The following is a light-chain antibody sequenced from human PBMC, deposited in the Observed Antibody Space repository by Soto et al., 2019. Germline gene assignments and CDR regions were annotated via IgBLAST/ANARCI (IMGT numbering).Light chain of an antibody. CDR2: GNS. CDR1: SSNIGAGYD. J-gene: IGLJ1*01. CDR3: QSYDSSVSGFYA. V-gene: IGLV1-40*01. Sequence: SVITQPPSVSGAPGQRVTISSTGSSSNIGAGYDVHWYQQLPGTAPKLLIYGNSNRPSGVPDRFSGSKSGTSASLAITGLQAEDEADYYCQSYDSSVSGFYAFGPGTKGTVL.